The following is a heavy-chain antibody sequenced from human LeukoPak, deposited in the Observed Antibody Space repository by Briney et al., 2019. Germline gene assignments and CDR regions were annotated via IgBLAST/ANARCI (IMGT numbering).Heavy chain of an antibody. V-gene: IGHV3-23*01. CDR3: AKSPLITMIVVVIQYYFDY. J-gene: IGHJ4*02. Sequence: GGSLRLSCAASGFTFSSYAMSWVRQAPGKGLEWVSAISGSGGSTYYADSVKGRFTISRDNSKNTLYLQMNSLRAEDTAVYYCAKSPLITMIVVVIQYYFDYWGQGTLVTVSS. D-gene: IGHD3-22*01. CDR2: ISGSGGST. CDR1: GFTFSSYA.